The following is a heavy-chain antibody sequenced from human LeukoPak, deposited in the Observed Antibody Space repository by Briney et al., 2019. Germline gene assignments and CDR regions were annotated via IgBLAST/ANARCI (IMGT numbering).Heavy chain of an antibody. D-gene: IGHD2-21*01. Sequence: GGSLRLSCAASGFTFSSYGMHWVRQAPGKGLEWVAVISYDGSNEYYADSVKGRFTISRDNSKNTLYLQMNSLRAEDTAVYYCARPLVGGDQEFYFDYWGQGTLVTVSS. CDR1: GFTFSSYG. CDR2: ISYDGSNE. V-gene: IGHV3-30*03. J-gene: IGHJ4*02. CDR3: ARPLVGGDQEFYFDY.